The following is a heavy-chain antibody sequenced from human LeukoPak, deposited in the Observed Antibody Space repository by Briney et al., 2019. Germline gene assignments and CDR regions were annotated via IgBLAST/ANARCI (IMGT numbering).Heavy chain of an antibody. Sequence: KPSETLSLTCAVYGGSLSGYYWSWVGQPPGKGLGWIGEINHRGGSNYNPSFKSGVTISEDTSKNQFSLKLSSVTAADTAVYYCASGLGSIAAAGPPTFDAFDIWGQGTMVTVSS. V-gene: IGHV4-34*01. CDR2: INHRGGS. J-gene: IGHJ3*02. D-gene: IGHD6-13*01. CDR3: ASGLGSIAAAGPPTFDAFDI. CDR1: GGSLSGYY.